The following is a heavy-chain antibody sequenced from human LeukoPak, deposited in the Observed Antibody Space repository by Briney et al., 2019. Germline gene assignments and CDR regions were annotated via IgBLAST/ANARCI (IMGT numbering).Heavy chain of an antibody. V-gene: IGHV3-23*01. Sequence: GGSLRLSCVASGFTFSTFSSYGMTWVRQAPGKGLEWVSGISGSGGSTYYAASVKGRFTISRDNSKNTLYLQMNNLRAEDTAVYYCAKDHSSSWFHGDADYWGQGTLVTVSS. CDR3: AKDHSSSWFHGDADY. CDR2: ISGSGGST. D-gene: IGHD6-13*01. CDR1: GFTFSTFSSYG. J-gene: IGHJ4*02.